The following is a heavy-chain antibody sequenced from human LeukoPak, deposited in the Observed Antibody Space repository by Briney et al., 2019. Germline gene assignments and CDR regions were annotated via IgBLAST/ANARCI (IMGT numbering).Heavy chain of an antibody. Sequence: PGGSLRLSCAASGFTFSSYAMSWVRQAPGKGLEWVSAISGSGGSTYYADSVKGRFTISRDNSKSTLYLQMNSLRAEDTAVYYCAKLSRRVVVAANDYWGQGTLVTVSS. CDR3: AKLSRRVVVAANDY. V-gene: IGHV3-23*01. J-gene: IGHJ4*02. D-gene: IGHD2-15*01. CDR1: GFTFSSYA. CDR2: ISGSGGST.